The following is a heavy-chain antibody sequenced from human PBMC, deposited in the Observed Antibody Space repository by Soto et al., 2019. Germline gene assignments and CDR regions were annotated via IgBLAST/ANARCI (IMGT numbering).Heavy chain of an antibody. J-gene: IGHJ4*01. CDR3: ANLYSDRDY. CDR2: ISGSGGST. V-gene: IGHV3-23*01. CDR1: GFTFSSYA. Sequence: EVQLLESGGGLVQPGGSLRLSCSVSGFTFSSYAMSWVCQAPGKGLEWVSAISGSGGSTYYEDYVKGRFTISRDNSKNPLYLQMNSLKAEDTAVYYCANLYSDRDYWGQVTLVTVSS. D-gene: IGHD4-4*01.